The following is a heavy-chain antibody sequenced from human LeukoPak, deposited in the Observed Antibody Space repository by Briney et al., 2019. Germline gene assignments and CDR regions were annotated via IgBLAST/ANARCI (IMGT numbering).Heavy chain of an antibody. V-gene: IGHV4-39*07. CDR3: ARAYYDILTGYYPPGY. J-gene: IGHJ4*02. D-gene: IGHD3-9*01. CDR1: GGSISSSSYY. Sequence: SETLSLTCTVSGGSISSSSYYWGWIRQPPGKGLEWIGSIYYSGSTYYNPSLKSRVTISVDTSKNQFSLKLSSVTAADTAVYYCARAYYDILTGYYPPGYWGQGTLVTVSS. CDR2: IYYSGST.